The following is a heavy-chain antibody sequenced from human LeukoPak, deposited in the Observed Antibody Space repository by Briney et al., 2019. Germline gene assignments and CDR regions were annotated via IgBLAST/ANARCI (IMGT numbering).Heavy chain of an antibody. D-gene: IGHD1-26*01. CDR3: ARVLPTRGGIVGARGRFDY. Sequence: ASVKVSCKASGYTFTSYGISWVRQAPGQGLEWMGWISAYNGNTNYALKLQGRVTMTTDTSTSTAYMELRSLRSDDTAVYYCARVLPTRGGIVGARGRFDYWGQGTLVTVSS. CDR2: ISAYNGNT. J-gene: IGHJ4*02. CDR1: GYTFTSYG. V-gene: IGHV1-18*01.